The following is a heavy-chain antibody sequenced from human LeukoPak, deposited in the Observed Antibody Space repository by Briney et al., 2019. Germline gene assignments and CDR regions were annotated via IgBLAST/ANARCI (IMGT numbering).Heavy chain of an antibody. CDR1: GFTFDDYA. CDR2: ISWNSGNI. D-gene: IGHD3-9*01. Sequence: GRSLRLSCAASGFTFDDYAMHWVRQVPGKGLEWVSGISWNSGNIYYEDSVKGRFTISRDNAKNSLYLQMNSLRAEDTALYYCAKGEAIRYFDWLLYDWGQGIPVTVSS. J-gene: IGHJ4*02. V-gene: IGHV3-9*01. CDR3: AKGEAIRYFDWLLYD.